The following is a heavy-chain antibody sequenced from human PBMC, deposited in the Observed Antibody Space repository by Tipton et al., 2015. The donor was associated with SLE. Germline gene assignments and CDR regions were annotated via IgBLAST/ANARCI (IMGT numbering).Heavy chain of an antibody. CDR2: VRSGDGYQ. V-gene: IGHV3-21*03. J-gene: IGHJ4*02. CDR3: ARGGGTTTDPFDY. CDR1: GFTFSDYT. Sequence: SLRLSCAASGFTFSDYTMNWVRQAPGKGLEWVSSVRSGDGYQNYADSVKGRFTISRDNAKNSVFLQMNSLRAEDTGVYYCARGGGTTTDPFDYWGQGTLVTVSS. D-gene: IGHD1-7*01.